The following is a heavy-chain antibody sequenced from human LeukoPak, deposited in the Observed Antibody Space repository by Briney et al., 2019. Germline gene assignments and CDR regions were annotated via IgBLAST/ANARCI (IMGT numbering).Heavy chain of an antibody. CDR2: IWYDGSNK. D-gene: IGHD3-10*01. Sequence: GRSLRLSCAASGFTFSSYGMHWVRQAPGKGLEWVAVIWYDGSNKYYADSVKGRFTISRDNSKNTLYLQMNSLRAEDTAVYYCAREQVYYGSGSPNDAFDIWGQGTMVTVSS. J-gene: IGHJ3*02. CDR3: AREQVYYGSGSPNDAFDI. V-gene: IGHV3-33*01. CDR1: GFTFSSYG.